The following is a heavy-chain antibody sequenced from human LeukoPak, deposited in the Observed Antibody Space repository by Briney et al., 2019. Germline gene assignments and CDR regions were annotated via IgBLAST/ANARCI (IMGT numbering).Heavy chain of an antibody. D-gene: IGHD6-13*01. Sequence: ASVKVSCKASGYTFTSYGISWVRQAPGQGLEWVGWISAYNGNTNYAQKLQGRVTMTTDTSTSTAYMELRSLRSDDTAVYYCARDRRRGIAATNWFDPWGQGTLVTVSS. CDR3: ARDRRRGIAATNWFDP. CDR2: ISAYNGNT. J-gene: IGHJ5*02. V-gene: IGHV1-18*01. CDR1: GYTFTSYG.